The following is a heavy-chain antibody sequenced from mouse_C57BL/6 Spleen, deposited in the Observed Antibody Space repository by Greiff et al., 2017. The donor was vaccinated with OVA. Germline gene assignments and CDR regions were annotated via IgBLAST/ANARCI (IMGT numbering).Heavy chain of an antibody. CDR1: GYAFSSSW. CDR2: IYPGDGDT. J-gene: IGHJ4*01. V-gene: IGHV1-82*01. Sequence: VQLQESGPELVKPGASVKISCKASGYAFSSSWMNWVKQRPGKGLEWIGRIYPGDGDTNYNGKFKGKATLTADKSSSTAYMQLSSLTSEDSAVYFCARWGYYGSTLYYAMDYWGQGTSVTVSS. CDR3: ARWGYYGSTLYYAMDY. D-gene: IGHD1-1*01.